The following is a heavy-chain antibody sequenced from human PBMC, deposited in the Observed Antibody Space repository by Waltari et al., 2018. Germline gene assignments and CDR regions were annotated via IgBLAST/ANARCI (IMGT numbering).Heavy chain of an antibody. CDR3: TRDQSGRWNGNY. V-gene: IGHV3-49*04. CDR2: IRSKAYGGTT. CDR1: GFTFGAYA. J-gene: IGHJ4*02. Sequence: EVQLVESGGGLVQPGRSLRLSCTASGFTFGAYAMSWVRQAPGKGLEWVGFIRSKAYGGTTEYAASVKGRFTISRDDSKSIAYLQMNSLKTEDTAVYYCTRDQSGRWNGNYWGQGTLVTVSS. D-gene: IGHD1-1*01.